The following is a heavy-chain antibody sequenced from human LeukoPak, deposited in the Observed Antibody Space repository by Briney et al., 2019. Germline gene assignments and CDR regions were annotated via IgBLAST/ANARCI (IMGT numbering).Heavy chain of an antibody. V-gene: IGHV4-4*02. Sequence: SETLSLTCAVSGGSISSSNWWSWVRQPPGKGLEWIGEIYHSGSTNYNPSLKSRVTISVDTSKNQFSLKLSSVTAADTAVYYCARESYYDFWSGSLYGFDYWGQGTLVTVSS. CDR1: GGSISSSNW. J-gene: IGHJ4*02. CDR3: ARESYYDFWSGSLYGFDY. D-gene: IGHD3-3*01. CDR2: IYHSGST.